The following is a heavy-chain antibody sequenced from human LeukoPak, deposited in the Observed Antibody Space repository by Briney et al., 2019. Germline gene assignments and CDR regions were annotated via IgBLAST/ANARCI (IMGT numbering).Heavy chain of an antibody. Sequence: SVKVSCKASGGTFSSYAISWVRQAPGQGLEWMGRIIPILGIANYAQKFQGRVTITADKSTSTAYMELSSLRSEDTAVYYCARVYGGNSAEYFQHWGQGTLVTVSS. J-gene: IGHJ1*01. CDR3: ARVYGGNSAEYFQH. D-gene: IGHD4-17*01. CDR1: GGTFSSYA. CDR2: IIPILGIA. V-gene: IGHV1-69*04.